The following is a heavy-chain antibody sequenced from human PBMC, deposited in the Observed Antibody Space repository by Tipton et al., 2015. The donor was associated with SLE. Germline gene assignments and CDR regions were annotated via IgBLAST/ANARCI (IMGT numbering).Heavy chain of an antibody. CDR1: GYTFTSYG. CDR2: ITPYNGNT. J-gene: IGHJ4*02. V-gene: IGHV1-18*01. D-gene: IGHD2-2*01. CDR3: ARDRYCSSTSCYPYYFDY. Sequence: QSGPEVKKPGASVKVSCKASGYTFTSYGISWVRQAPGQGLEWMGWITPYNGNTNYAQWLQGRVTMTTDTSTSTAYMELRSLRSDDTAVYYCARDRYCSSTSCYPYYFDYWGQGTLVTVSS.